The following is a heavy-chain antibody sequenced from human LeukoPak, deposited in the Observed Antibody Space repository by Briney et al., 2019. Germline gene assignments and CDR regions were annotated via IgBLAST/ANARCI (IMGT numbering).Heavy chain of an antibody. CDR1: GYTFTSYD. J-gene: IGHJ3*02. V-gene: IGHV1-8*01. CDR3: ARPYYDIVTGRSDAFDI. Sequence: ASVKVSCKASGYTFTSYDINWVRQATGQGLEWMGWMNPNSGNTGYAQKFQGRVTMTRSTSISTAYMELSSLRSEDTAVYYCARPYYDIVTGRSDAFDIWGQGTMVTVSS. CDR2: MNPNSGNT. D-gene: IGHD3-9*01.